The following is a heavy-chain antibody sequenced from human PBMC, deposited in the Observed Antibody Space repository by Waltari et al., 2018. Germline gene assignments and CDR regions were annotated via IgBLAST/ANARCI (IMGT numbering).Heavy chain of an antibody. V-gene: IGHV3-30*04. CDR1: EFTFRSHA. CDR3: ARDYCDRTNCHGMDV. Sequence: QVHLVESGGGVVQPGRSLGRSCAASEFTFRSHALPWVRQAPGKGLEWVAVIYYNGRNRYYVDSVKGRFSISRDNSEKMLYLQMNSLRAEDTAVYYCARDYCDRTNCHGMDVWGQGTTVTVFS. CDR2: IYYNGRNR. J-gene: IGHJ6*02. D-gene: IGHD3-22*01.